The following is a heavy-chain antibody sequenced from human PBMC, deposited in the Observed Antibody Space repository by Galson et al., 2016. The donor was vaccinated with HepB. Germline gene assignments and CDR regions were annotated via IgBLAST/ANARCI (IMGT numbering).Heavy chain of an antibody. CDR1: GFSLTTSGAG. Sequence: PALVKPTQTLTLTCTFSGFSLTTSGAGVGWIRQPPGKALEGLALIYWDDDRRYTPSLTTRRTITKDTSKKQVVLTMTNMDPVDTATYYCAHGRGAGNSPVFDNWGQGTLVTVSS. D-gene: IGHD4-23*01. CDR2: IYWDDDR. V-gene: IGHV2-5*02. CDR3: AHGRGAGNSPVFDN. J-gene: IGHJ4*02.